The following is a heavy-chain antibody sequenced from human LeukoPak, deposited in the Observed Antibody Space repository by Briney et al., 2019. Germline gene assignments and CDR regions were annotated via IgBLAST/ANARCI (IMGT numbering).Heavy chain of an antibody. CDR1: GFTFGDYA. V-gene: IGHV3-49*04. Sequence: GGSLRLSCTASGFTFGDYAMSRVRQAPGKGLEWVGFIRSKAYGETTEYADSVKGRFTISRDNAQNSLYLQMSSLRAEDTAVYYCARGSPTGYGSNWFDPWGQGTLVTVSS. D-gene: IGHD6-13*01. CDR2: IRSKAYGETT. CDR3: ARGSPTGYGSNWFDP. J-gene: IGHJ5*02.